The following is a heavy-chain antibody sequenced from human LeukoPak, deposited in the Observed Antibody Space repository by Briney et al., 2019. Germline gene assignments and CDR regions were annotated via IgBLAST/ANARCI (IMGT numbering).Heavy chain of an antibody. Sequence: ASVKVSCKASGGSLRSHAISWVRQAPGQGLEWMGRIIAILGVANYEQKFQGRLTISADKSTTTAYMELNSLRSEDTAVYYCARDSDIVAAWGSGGMDVWGQGTTVTVSS. V-gene: IGHV1-69*04. CDR3: ARDSDIVAAWGSGGMDV. CDR2: IIAILGVA. D-gene: IGHD5-12*01. J-gene: IGHJ6*02. CDR1: GGSLRSHA.